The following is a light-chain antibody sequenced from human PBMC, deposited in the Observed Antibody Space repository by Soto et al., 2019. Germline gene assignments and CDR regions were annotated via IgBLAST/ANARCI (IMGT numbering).Light chain of an antibody. CDR1: QGISYY. V-gene: IGKV1-16*01. CDR2: ASS. Sequence: DIQMTQSPSSLSASVGDRVTITCRASQGISYYLAWFQHKPGRAPKSLIYASSCLQSGVPSTFSGSGSGTDFTITISRLQPQDFATYYCQQYYTYPLTFGQGTQVEIK. CDR3: QQYYTYPLT. J-gene: IGKJ1*01.